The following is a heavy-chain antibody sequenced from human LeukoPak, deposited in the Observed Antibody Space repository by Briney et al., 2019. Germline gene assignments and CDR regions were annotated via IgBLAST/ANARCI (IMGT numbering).Heavy chain of an antibody. CDR2: INPNSGGT. CDR3: ARAGWYCRSNSCYANRQTNWFDP. J-gene: IGHJ5*02. Sequence: ASVKVSCKASGYTFTGYYMHWVRQAPGQGLEWMGWINPNSGGTNYAQKFQGRVTITRDASTSTAYMELSRLRSDDTAVYYCARAGWYCRSNSCYANRQTNWFDPWGQGTLVTVSS. V-gene: IGHV1-2*02. D-gene: IGHD2-2*01. CDR1: GYTFTGYY.